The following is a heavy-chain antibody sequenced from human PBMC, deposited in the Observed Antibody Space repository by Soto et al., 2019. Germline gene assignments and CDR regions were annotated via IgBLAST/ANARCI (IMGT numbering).Heavy chain of an antibody. J-gene: IGHJ4*02. CDR2: ISASGGST. D-gene: IGHD3-10*01. Sequence: EVQLLESGGGLVQPGGSLRLSCAASGFTFSNYAMNWVRQAPGKGLEWVSGISASGGSTYYADSVKGRFTISRDNSKNTLDVQMNSLRVEDTAVYYCAKVVGGYNSPLHSWGQGALVTVSS. CDR3: AKVVGGYNSPLHS. V-gene: IGHV3-23*01. CDR1: GFTFSNYA.